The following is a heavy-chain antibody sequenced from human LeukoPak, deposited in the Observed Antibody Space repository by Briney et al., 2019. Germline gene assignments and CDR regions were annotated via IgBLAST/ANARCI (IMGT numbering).Heavy chain of an antibody. D-gene: IGHD6-19*01. CDR1: GYSFSMHA. CDR2: ISPYNGDT. CDR3: ARGGRIAVAVHYYFDY. V-gene: IGHV1-18*01. J-gene: IGHJ4*02. Sequence: ASGKLSCKASGYSFSMHAISWVRRAPGQGLEWMGWISPYNGDTNYAQNLHGRGTMTTDRSTSTAYMELRSLSSDDTAVYYCARGGRIAVAVHYYFDYWGQGTRVTVSS.